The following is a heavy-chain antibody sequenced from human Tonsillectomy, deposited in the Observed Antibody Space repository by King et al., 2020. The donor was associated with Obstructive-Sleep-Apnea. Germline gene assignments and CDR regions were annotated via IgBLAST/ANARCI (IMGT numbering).Heavy chain of an antibody. V-gene: IGHV1-18*04. CDR3: ARDGYYDKTGYPSTF. D-gene: IGHD3-9*01. J-gene: IGHJ4*02. CDR2: ISAYSENT. CDR1: GYTFTSYG. Sequence: VQLVESGAEVKEPGASVKVSCKASGYTFTSYGISWVRQAPGQGLEWMGWISAYSENTNYAQELQGRVTLTTHTSTQTAYMELGSLRSDDTAVYYCARDGYYDKTGYPSTFWGQGTLVTVSS.